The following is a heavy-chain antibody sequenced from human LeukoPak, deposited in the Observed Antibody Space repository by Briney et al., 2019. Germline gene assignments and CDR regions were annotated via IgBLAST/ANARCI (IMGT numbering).Heavy chain of an antibody. J-gene: IGHJ6*03. V-gene: IGHV1-46*01. Sequence: GASVKVSCKASGYTFTSYYMHWVRQAPGQGLEWMGIINPSGGSTSYAQKFQGRVTMTRDMSTSTVYMELSSLRSEDTAVYYCARVVPAAIDAGYYYYYMDVWGKGTTVTISS. D-gene: IGHD2-2*01. CDR2: INPSGGST. CDR3: ARVVPAAIDAGYYYYYMDV. CDR1: GYTFTSYY.